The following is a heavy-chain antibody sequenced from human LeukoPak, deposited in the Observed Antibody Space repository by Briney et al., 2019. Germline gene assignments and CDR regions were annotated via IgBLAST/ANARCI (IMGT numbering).Heavy chain of an antibody. D-gene: IGHD3-22*01. CDR1: GFTFSSYS. CDR2: IKEDGGEK. J-gene: IGHJ4*02. Sequence: GGSLRLSCAASGFTFSSYSMNWVRQAPGKGLEWVANIKEDGGEKYYVDSVKGRFTISRDNAKNSLYLQMNSLRAEDTAVYYCARFPHQIPISYQYYYDSSGYYYGAFDYWGQGTLVTVSS. V-gene: IGHV3-7*01. CDR3: ARFPHQIPISYQYYYDSSGYYYGAFDY.